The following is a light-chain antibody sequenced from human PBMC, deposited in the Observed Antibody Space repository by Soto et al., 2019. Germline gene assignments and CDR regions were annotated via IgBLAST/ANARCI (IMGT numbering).Light chain of an antibody. CDR2: DVS. Sequence: QSALTQPASVSGSPGQSITISCTGTSSDVGGYNYVSWYQQHPGKAPKLMIYDVSNRPSGVSNRFSGSKSGNTASLTISGXXAEDEADYYCSSYTSSSTLGFGTGTKLTVL. CDR3: SSYTSSSTLG. CDR1: SSDVGGYNY. J-gene: IGLJ1*01. V-gene: IGLV2-14*01.